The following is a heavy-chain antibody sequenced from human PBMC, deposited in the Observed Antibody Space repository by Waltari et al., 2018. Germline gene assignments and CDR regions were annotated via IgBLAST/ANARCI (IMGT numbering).Heavy chain of an antibody. J-gene: IGHJ3*02. V-gene: IGHV3-74*01. D-gene: IGHD6-19*01. CDR1: GFTFSSYW. CDR2: INSDGSST. Sequence: EVQLVESGGGLVQPGGSLRLSCAASGFTFSSYWMHWVRQAPGKGLVWVSRINSDGSSTSYADSVKGRFTISRDNAKNTLYLQMNSLRAEDTAVYYCARAVAGPNAFDIWGQGTMVTVSS. CDR3: ARAVAGPNAFDI.